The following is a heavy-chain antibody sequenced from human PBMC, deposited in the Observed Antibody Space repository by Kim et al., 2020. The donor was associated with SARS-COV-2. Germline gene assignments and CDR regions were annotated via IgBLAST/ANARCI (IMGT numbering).Heavy chain of an antibody. CDR3: TTDYPDPYGSGIPIDDYYYGMDV. V-gene: IGHV3-15*01. J-gene: IGHJ6*02. CDR2: IKSKTDGGTT. Sequence: GGSLRLSCAASGFTFSNAWMSWVRQAPGKGLEWVGRIKSKTDGGTTDYAAPVKGRFTISRDDSKNTLYLQMNSLKTEDTAVYYCTTDYPDPYGSGIPIDDYYYGMDVWGQGTTVTVSS. D-gene: IGHD3-10*01. CDR1: GFTFSNAW.